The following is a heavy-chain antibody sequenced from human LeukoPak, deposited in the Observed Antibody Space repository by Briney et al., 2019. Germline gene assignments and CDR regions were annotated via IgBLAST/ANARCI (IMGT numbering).Heavy chain of an antibody. Sequence: GESLKISCKGSGYSFINYWIAWVRQMPGKGLEWMGIIYPGDSDTRYSPSFQGQVTISADKSISTAYLQWSSLKASDTAMYYCARTFDSSGYYLDYWGQGTLVTVSS. J-gene: IGHJ4*02. CDR3: ARTFDSSGYYLDY. V-gene: IGHV5-51*01. D-gene: IGHD3-22*01. CDR2: IYPGDSDT. CDR1: GYSFINYW.